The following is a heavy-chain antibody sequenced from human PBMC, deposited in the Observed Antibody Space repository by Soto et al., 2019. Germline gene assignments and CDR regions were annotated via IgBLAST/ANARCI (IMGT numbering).Heavy chain of an antibody. CDR2: IIPIFGTA. D-gene: IGHD1-7*01. J-gene: IGHJ6*02. CDR1: GGTFSSYA. Sequence: SVKVSCKASGGTFSSYAISWVRQAPGQGLEWMGGIIPIFGTANYAQKFQGRVTITADKSTSTAYMELSSLRSEDTAVYYCARLVPLTLSRTTNYGMDVWGQGTTVTVSS. V-gene: IGHV1-69*06. CDR3: ARLVPLTLSRTTNYGMDV.